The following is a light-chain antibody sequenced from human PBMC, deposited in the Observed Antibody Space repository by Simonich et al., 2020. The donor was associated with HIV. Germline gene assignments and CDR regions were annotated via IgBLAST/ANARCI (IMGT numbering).Light chain of an antibody. CDR3: SSYTSSSTWV. J-gene: IGLJ3*02. V-gene: IGLV2-14*03. Sequence: QSALTQPASVSGSPGQSITISCTGTSSDFGGYNYVSWYQQHPDKAPKLMIYDVSKRPSGVSNRFSGSKSGNPASLTISGLQAEDEADYYCSSYTSSSTWVFGGGTKLTVL. CDR1: SSDFGGYNY. CDR2: DVS.